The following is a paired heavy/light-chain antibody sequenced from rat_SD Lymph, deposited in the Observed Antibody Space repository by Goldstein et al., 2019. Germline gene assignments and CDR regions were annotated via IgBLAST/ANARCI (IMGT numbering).Heavy chain of an antibody. J-gene: IGHJ2*01. CDR1: GFTFSNYG. D-gene: IGHD5-1*01. CDR3: ARGELGN. Sequence: EVQLVESGGGLVQPGRSLKLSCVASGFTFSNYGMNWIRQAPGKGLEWVAYISSGSSYIYYAETVKGRFTISRDNAKNTLYLQMTSLRSEDTALYYCARGELGNWGQGVMVTVSS. V-gene: IGHV5-34*01. CDR2: ISSGSSYI.
Light chain of an antibody. CDR1: QDIGNN. CDR2: YAT. CDR3: LQYKQYPLT. Sequence: DIQMTQSPSSMSASLGDRVTITCQASQDIGNNLIWFQQKPGKSPRPMIYYATNLANGVPSRFSGSRSGSDYSLTISSLESEDMADYHCLQYKQYPLTFGSGTKLEIK. J-gene: IGKJ5*01. V-gene: IGKV14S1*01.